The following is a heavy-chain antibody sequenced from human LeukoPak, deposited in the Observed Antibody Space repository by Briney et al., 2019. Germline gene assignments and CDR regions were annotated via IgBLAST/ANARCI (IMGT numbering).Heavy chain of an antibody. CDR2: INPNSGGT. J-gene: IGHJ4*02. Sequence: GASVKVSCKASGYTFTGYYMRWVRQAPGQGLEWMGWINPNSGGTNYAQKFQGRVTMTRDTSISTAYMELSRLRSDDAAVYYCARGTTIFGVVLISYYFDFWGQGTLVTVSS. D-gene: IGHD3-3*01. CDR3: ARGTTIFGVVLISYYFDF. CDR1: GYTFTGYY. V-gene: IGHV1-2*02.